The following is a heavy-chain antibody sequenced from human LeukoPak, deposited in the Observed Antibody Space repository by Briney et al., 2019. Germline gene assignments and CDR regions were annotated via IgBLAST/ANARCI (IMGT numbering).Heavy chain of an antibody. CDR2: ISYDGSNK. J-gene: IGHJ4*02. CDR1: GFTFSSYA. Sequence: GGSLRLSCAASGFTFSSYAMHWVRQAPGKGLEWVAVISYDGSNKYYADSVKGRFTISRDNSKNTLYLQMNSLRAEDTAVYYCARGGGWYFYFDYWGQGTLVTVSS. D-gene: IGHD6-19*01. V-gene: IGHV3-30-3*01. CDR3: ARGGGWYFYFDY.